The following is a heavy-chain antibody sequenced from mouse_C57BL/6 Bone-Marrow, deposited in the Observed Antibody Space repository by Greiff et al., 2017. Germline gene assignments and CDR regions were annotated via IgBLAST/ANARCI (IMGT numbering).Heavy chain of an antibody. V-gene: IGHV5-9-1*02. Sequence: EVHLVESGEGLVKPGGSLKLSCAASGFTFSSYSMSWVRQTPEQRLEWVAYISSGGDYIYYADTVKGRFTISRDNARNTLYLQMSSLKSEDTAMYYCTRAPYYFDDWGQGTTLTVSS. CDR2: ISSGGDYI. CDR3: TRAPYYFDD. J-gene: IGHJ2*01. CDR1: GFTFSSYS.